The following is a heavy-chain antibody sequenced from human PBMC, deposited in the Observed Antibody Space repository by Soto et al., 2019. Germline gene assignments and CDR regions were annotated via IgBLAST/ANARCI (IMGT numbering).Heavy chain of an antibody. D-gene: IGHD1-26*01. CDR1: GFTFSDHY. CDR2: TRNKANSYTT. J-gene: IGHJ6*02. Sequence: GGSLRLSCAASGFTFSDHYMDWVRQAPGKGLEWVGRTRNKANSYTTEYAASVKGRFTISRDDSKNSLYLQMNSLKTEDTAVYYCARAATIGVGATTPYYGMDVWGQGTTVTVSS. V-gene: IGHV3-72*01. CDR3: ARAATIGVGATTPYYGMDV.